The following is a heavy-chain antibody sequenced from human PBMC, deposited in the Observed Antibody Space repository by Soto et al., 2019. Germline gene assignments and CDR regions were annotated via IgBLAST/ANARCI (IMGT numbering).Heavy chain of an antibody. CDR1: GFTFSSYA. V-gene: IGHV3-23*01. Sequence: GGSLRLSCAASGFTFSSYAMSWVRQAPGKGLEWVSAISGSGGSTYYADSVKGRFTISRDNSKNTLYLQMNSLRAEDTAVYYCAKVPGPKSYYDFWKWGYYYYGMDVWGQGTTVTVSS. D-gene: IGHD3-3*01. J-gene: IGHJ6*02. CDR2: ISGSGGST. CDR3: AKVPGPKSYYDFWKWGYYYYGMDV.